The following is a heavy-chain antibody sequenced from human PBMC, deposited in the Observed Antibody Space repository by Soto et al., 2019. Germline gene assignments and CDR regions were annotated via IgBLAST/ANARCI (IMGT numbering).Heavy chain of an antibody. CDR1: GGSISSYY. CDR3: ARRGSSSWDYYYYYMDV. Sequence: PSETLSLTCTVSGGSISSYYWSWIRQPPGKGLEWIGYIYYSGSTNYNPSLKSRVTISVDTPKNQFSLKLSSVTAADTAVYYCARRGSSSWDYYYYYMDVWGKGTTVTVSS. D-gene: IGHD6-13*01. V-gene: IGHV4-59*08. J-gene: IGHJ6*03. CDR2: IYYSGST.